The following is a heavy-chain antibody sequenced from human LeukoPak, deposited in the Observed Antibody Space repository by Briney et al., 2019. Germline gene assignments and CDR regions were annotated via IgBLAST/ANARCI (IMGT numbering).Heavy chain of an antibody. CDR1: GFTFDDYA. CDR2: ISYDGSNK. J-gene: IGHJ6*03. V-gene: IGHV3-30*18. CDR3: AKEGEMGFWSGYWYYYYYYMDV. Sequence: PGGSLRLSCAASGFTFDDYAMHWVRQAPGKGLEWVAVISYDGSNKYYADSVKGRFTISRDNSKNTLYLQMNSLRAEDTAVYYCAKEGEMGFWSGYWYYYYYYMDVWGKGTTVTVSS. D-gene: IGHD3-3*01.